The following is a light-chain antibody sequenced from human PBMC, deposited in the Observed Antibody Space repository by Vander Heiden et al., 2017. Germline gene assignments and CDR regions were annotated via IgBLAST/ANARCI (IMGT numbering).Light chain of an antibody. J-gene: IGKJ5*01. Sequence: EFVLTPSSGSLSLSPGESATLPCRASQSGSSSYLAWYEQKPGEAPWLLIYGASSRAAVIPDRFSSSGSGTDFTLTISRLEPDDFSLYYCQKCDCAITFGRGTRLEMK. V-gene: IGKV3-20*01. CDR3: QKCDCAIT. CDR1: QSGSSSY. CDR2: GAS.